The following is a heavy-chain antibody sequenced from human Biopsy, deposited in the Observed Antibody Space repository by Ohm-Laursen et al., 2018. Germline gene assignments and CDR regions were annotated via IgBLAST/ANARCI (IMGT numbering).Heavy chain of an antibody. J-gene: IGHJ6*02. D-gene: IGHD5-18*01. V-gene: IGHV1-46*01. CDR2: INPTGGST. CDR1: GYTLTSNY. Sequence: ASLKVSCKASGYTLTSNYMQWVRQAPGQGLEWMGIINPTGGSTSNTPKFQGRVTMTRDTSTSTVYLALSSLRSEETTVYYCARDWNSGLRLPGMVNYYYNGMDVWGQGTTVTVSS. CDR3: ARDWNSGLRLPGMVNYYYNGMDV.